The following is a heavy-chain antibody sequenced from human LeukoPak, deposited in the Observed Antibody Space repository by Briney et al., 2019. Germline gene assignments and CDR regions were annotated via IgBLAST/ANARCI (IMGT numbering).Heavy chain of an antibody. Sequence: ASVKVSCKASGYTFTGYYMHWVRQAPGQGLKWMGWINPNSGGTNYAQKFQGRVTMTRDTSISTAYMELSRLRSDDTAVYYCARDSYDSSGYYEPLDYWGQGTLVTVSS. CDR2: INPNSGGT. CDR3: ARDSYDSSGYYEPLDY. V-gene: IGHV1-2*02. J-gene: IGHJ4*02. CDR1: GYTFTGYY. D-gene: IGHD3-22*01.